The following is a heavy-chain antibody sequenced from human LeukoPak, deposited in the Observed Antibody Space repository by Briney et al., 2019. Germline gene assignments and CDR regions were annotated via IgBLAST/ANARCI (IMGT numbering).Heavy chain of an antibody. V-gene: IGHV3-23*01. CDR3: AREDVDTSFDY. CDR2: ISGGGGRT. Sequence: GGPLRLSCAASGFTFGNFAMNWVRQAPGKGLEWVSAISGGGGRTYYTDSVKGRFTISRDTSKNTLYLQLNSLRAEDTAIYYCAREDVDTSFDYWGHGTLVTVSS. D-gene: IGHD5-18*01. J-gene: IGHJ4*01. CDR1: GFTFGNFA.